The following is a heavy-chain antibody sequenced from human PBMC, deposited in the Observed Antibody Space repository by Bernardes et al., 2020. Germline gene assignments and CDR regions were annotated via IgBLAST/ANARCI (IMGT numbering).Heavy chain of an antibody. CDR1: GFTFSSYG. CDR2: ISYDGSNK. Sequence: GGSLRLSCAASGFTFSSYGMHWVRQAPGKGLEWVAVISYDGSNKYYADSVKGRFTISRDNFKNTLYLQMNSLRAEDTAVYYCAKDLSTMVQGVIPSGMDVWGQGTTVTVSS. V-gene: IGHV3-30*18. D-gene: IGHD3-10*01. J-gene: IGHJ6*02. CDR3: AKDLSTMVQGVIPSGMDV.